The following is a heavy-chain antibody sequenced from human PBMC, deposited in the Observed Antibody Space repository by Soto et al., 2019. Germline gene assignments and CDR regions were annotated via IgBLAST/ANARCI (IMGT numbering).Heavy chain of an antibody. D-gene: IGHD3-16*01. V-gene: IGHV4-59*01. J-gene: IGHJ6*02. Sequence: LSLTCTVSGGSISGYYWSWIRQPPGKGLEWIGYIYYSGSANYNPSLKSRVTISVDTSENQFSLKLSSVTAADTAVYYCARANTVGVYYYYGMDVWGQGTTVTVSS. CDR3: ARANTVGVYYYYGMDV. CDR2: IYYSGSA. CDR1: GGSISGYY.